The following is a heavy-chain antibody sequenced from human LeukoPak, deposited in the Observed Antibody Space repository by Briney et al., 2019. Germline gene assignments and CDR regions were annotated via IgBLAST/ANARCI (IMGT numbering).Heavy chain of an antibody. Sequence: SETLSLTCTVSGGSLSSSSYYWGWIRQPPGKGLEWIGSIRYSGSTYYNPSLKSRVTISVDTSKNQFSLKLSSVTTADTAVYYCADYDFWSGFYYMDVWGKGTTVTVSS. CDR3: ADYDFWSGFYYMDV. J-gene: IGHJ6*03. CDR1: GGSLSSSSYY. V-gene: IGHV4-39*01. CDR2: IRYSGST. D-gene: IGHD3-3*01.